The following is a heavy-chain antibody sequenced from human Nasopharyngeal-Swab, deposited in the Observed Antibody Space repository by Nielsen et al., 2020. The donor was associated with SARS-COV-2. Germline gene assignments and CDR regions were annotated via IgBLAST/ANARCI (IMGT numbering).Heavy chain of an antibody. CDR1: GFTFSDYY. Sequence: GSLRLSCAASGFTFSDYYMSWIRQAPGKGLEWVSYISSSGSTIYYADPVKGRFTISRDNAKNSLYLQMNSLRAEDTAVYYCASLLWFGELPSDYYYYGMDVWGQGTTVTVSS. J-gene: IGHJ6*02. CDR2: ISSSGSTI. V-gene: IGHV3-11*04. D-gene: IGHD3-10*01. CDR3: ASLLWFGELPSDYYYYGMDV.